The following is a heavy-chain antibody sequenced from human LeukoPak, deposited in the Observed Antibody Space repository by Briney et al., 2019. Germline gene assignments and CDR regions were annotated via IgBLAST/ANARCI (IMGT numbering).Heavy chain of an antibody. CDR3: ARHGHYCFDY. J-gene: IGHJ4*02. CDR2: IHQDGGQK. CDR1: GFTFGGYW. D-gene: IGHD3-3*02. V-gene: IGHV3-7*05. Sequence: PGGSLRLSCAASGFTFGGYWMGWVRQAPGKGLEWVANIHQDGGQKYYVDSVKGRFTISRDNARNSLYLQMNSLRAEDTAMYYCARHGHYCFDYWGQGTLVTVSS.